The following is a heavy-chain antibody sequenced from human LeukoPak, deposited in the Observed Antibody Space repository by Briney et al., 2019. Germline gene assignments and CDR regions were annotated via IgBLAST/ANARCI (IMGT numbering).Heavy chain of an antibody. D-gene: IGHD2-21*02. CDR1: GFTFSSYN. CDR2: TSSSSSYI. V-gene: IGHV3-21*01. J-gene: IGHJ4*02. Sequence: GGSLRLSCAASGFTFSSYNMNWVRQAPGKGLEWVSSTSSSSSYIYCADSLKGRFAISRDNAKNSLYLQMNSLRAEDTAVYYCARGVVTATTDYFDYWGQGTLVTVSS. CDR3: ARGVVTATTDYFDY.